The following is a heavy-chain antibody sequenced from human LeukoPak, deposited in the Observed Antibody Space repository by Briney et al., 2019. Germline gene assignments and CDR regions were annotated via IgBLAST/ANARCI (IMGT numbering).Heavy chain of an antibody. Sequence: GRSLRLSCAASGFTFSDYAMHWVRQAPGKGLEWVAVISYDGSHKYYADSVKGRFTISRDDSKNTLYLQMKSLRAEDTAVYYCAREGNYYYGMDVWGQGTTVTVSS. CDR2: ISYDGSHK. J-gene: IGHJ6*02. D-gene: IGHD3-10*01. CDR3: AREGNYYYGMDV. CDR1: GFTFSDYA. V-gene: IGHV3-30*01.